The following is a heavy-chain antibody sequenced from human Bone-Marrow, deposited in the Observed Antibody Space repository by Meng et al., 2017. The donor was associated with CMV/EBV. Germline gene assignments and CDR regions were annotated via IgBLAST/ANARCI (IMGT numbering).Heavy chain of an antibody. CDR1: GGTFSSYA. CDR3: ARDGEQWLVGGRTYYYYGMDV. V-gene: IGHV1-69*10. CDR2: IIPILGIA. Sequence: SVKVSCKASGGTFSSYAISWVRQAPGQGLEWMGGIIPILGIANYAQKFQGRVTITADKSTSTAYMELSSLRSEDTAVYYSARDGEQWLVGGRTYYYYGMDVWGQGTTVTVYS. D-gene: IGHD6-19*01. J-gene: IGHJ6*01.